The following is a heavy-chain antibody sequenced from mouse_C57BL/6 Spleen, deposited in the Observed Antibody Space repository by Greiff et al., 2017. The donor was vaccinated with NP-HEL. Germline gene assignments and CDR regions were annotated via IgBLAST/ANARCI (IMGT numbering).Heavy chain of an antibody. CDR1: GYTFTSYW. Sequence: QVQLQQPGAELVKPGASVKLSCKASGYTFTSYWMHWVKQRPGQGLEWIGMIHPNSGSTNYNEKFKSKATLTVDKSSSTAYMQLSSLTSEDSAVYYCARKGYSNYAWFAYWGQRTLVTVSA. J-gene: IGHJ3*01. V-gene: IGHV1-64*01. CDR3: ARKGYSNYAWFAY. CDR2: IHPNSGST. D-gene: IGHD2-5*01.